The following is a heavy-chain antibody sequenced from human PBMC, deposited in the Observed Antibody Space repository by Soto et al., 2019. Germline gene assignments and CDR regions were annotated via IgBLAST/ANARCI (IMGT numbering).Heavy chain of an antibody. CDR3: ARGIPDYGDYVFDY. Sequence: SETLSLTCTVSGGSISSGGYYWSWIRQHPGKGLEWIGYIYYSGSTYYNPSLKSRVTISVDTSKNQFSLKLSSVTAADTAVYYCARGIPDYGDYVFDYWGQGTLVTVSS. CDR1: GGSISSGGYY. V-gene: IGHV4-31*03. J-gene: IGHJ4*02. D-gene: IGHD4-17*01. CDR2: IYYSGST.